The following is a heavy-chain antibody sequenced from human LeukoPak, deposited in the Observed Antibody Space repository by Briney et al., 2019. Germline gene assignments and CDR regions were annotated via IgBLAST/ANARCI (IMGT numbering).Heavy chain of an antibody. CDR2: INPNSGGT. CDR3: ARGPPTVTPFDY. J-gene: IGHJ4*02. Sequence: ASVKVSCKASGYTFTGYYMHWVRQAPGQGLEWMGWINPNSGGTNYAQKFQGRVTITADKSTSTAYMELSSLRSEDTAVYYCARGPPTVTPFDYWGQGTLVTVSS. D-gene: IGHD4-17*01. CDR1: GYTFTGYY. V-gene: IGHV1-2*02.